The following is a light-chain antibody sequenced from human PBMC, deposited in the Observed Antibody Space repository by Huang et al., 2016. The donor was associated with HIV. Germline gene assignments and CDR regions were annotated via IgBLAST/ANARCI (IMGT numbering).Light chain of an antibody. CDR3: QQYYSTPRT. J-gene: IGKJ1*01. V-gene: IGKV4-1*01. CDR1: QSVLYSSNNKNY. CDR2: WAS. Sequence: DIVMTQSPDSLAVSLGERATINFKSSQSVLYSSNNKNYLAWYQQKPGQPPKLLIYWASTRESGVPDRLSGSGSGTDFTLTISSLQAEDVAVYYCQQYYSTPRTFGQGTKVEIK.